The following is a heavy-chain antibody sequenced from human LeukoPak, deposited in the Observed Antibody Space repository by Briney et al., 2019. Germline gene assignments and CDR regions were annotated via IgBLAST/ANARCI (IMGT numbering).Heavy chain of an antibody. CDR1: GFTFADHG. CDR3: ARDDCSGGSCLTTPYFDY. J-gene: IGHJ4*02. D-gene: IGHD2-15*01. Sequence: GGSLRLSCAASGFTFADHGISWVRQAAGTGLEWFCGINFNGDSKSYADSLKGRLTIPRDNAKNPLYLQMNSLRAEDTALYYCARDDCSGGSCLTTPYFDYWGQGTLVTVSS. CDR2: INFNGDSK. V-gene: IGHV3-20*04.